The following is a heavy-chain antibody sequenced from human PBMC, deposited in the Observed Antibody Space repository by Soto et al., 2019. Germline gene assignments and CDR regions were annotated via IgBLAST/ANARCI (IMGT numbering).Heavy chain of an antibody. CDR2: IIPIFGTA. J-gene: IGHJ6*02. D-gene: IGHD3-16*01. Sequence: QVQLVQSGAEVKKPGSSVKVSCKASGGTFSSYAISWVRQAPGQGLEWMGGIIPIFGTANYAQKFQGRVTITADEAPRTAYMEQSSLISEDTAVYYCARPGGGGANGMDVWGQGTTVTVCS. CDR3: ARPGGGGANGMDV. CDR1: GGTFSSYA. V-gene: IGHV1-69*12.